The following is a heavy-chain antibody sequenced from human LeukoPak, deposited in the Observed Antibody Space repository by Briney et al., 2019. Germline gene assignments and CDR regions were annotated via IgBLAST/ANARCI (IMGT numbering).Heavy chain of an antibody. Sequence: PGGSLRLSCAASGFTFSSYDMTWVRQAPGKGLEWVSAISGNGGSTYYADSVRGRFTISRDNSKNTLYLQMNSLRAEDTAVYYCAKATGAFSYDTPDYWGQGTLVTVSS. D-gene: IGHD3-16*01. CDR2: ISGNGGST. V-gene: IGHV3-23*01. CDR1: GFTFSSYD. J-gene: IGHJ4*02. CDR3: AKATGAFSYDTPDY.